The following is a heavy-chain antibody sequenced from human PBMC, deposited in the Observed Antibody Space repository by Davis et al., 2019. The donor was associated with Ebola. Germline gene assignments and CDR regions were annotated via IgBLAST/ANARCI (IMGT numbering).Heavy chain of an antibody. Sequence: KVSCKASGYSFTSYSIGWVRQMPGKGLEWMGIINPNDYDLRYSPSFQGQVTISADKSISTAYLQWSSLKASDTAMYYCARLGLGYSSSWYGDYWGQGTLVTVSS. CDR2: INPNDYDL. CDR3: ARLGLGYSSSWYGDY. CDR1: GYSFTSYS. D-gene: IGHD6-13*01. J-gene: IGHJ4*02. V-gene: IGHV5-51*01.